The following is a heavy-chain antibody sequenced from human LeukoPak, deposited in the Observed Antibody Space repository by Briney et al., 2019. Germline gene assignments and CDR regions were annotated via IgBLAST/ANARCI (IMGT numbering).Heavy chain of an antibody. D-gene: IGHD6-6*01. J-gene: IGHJ3*02. CDR3: ARLRYSSSSGASDI. V-gene: IGHV4-4*09. CDR1: GGSISSYY. CDR2: IYTSGST. Sequence: KPSETLSLTCTVSGGSISSYYWSWIRQPPGKGLEWIGYIYTSGSTNYNPSLKSRVTISVDTSKNQFSLKLSSVTAAGTAVYYCARLRYSSSSGASDIWGQGTMVTVSS.